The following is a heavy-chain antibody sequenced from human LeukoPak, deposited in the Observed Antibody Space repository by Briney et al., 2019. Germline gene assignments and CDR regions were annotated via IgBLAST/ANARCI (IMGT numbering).Heavy chain of an antibody. CDR1: GFTFSSYW. CDR2: INSDGITT. V-gene: IGHV3-74*01. Sequence: GGSLRFSCAASGFTFSSYWMHWVRQAPGKGLVWVSRINSDGITTSYADSVKVRFTISRDNAKNSLYLQMNSLRAEDTAVYYCARDQWLQSDYYMDVWGKGTTVTVSS. CDR3: ARDQWLQSDYYMDV. D-gene: IGHD5-18*01. J-gene: IGHJ6*03.